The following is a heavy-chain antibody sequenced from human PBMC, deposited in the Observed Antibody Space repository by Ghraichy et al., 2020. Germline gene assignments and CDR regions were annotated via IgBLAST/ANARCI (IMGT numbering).Heavy chain of an antibody. V-gene: IGHV1-2*02. CDR2: MNPRSGST. CDR3: ARVRPATRVLDS. D-gene: IGHD5-12*01. CDR1: GYIFTDYY. Sequence: ASVKVSCKTSGYIFTDYYIHWIRQPPGQGFEWMGWMNPRSGSTNGAEKFQGRLTLTRDMSNTTAYTELTSLTPDDTAIYYCARVRPATRVLDSWGQGTLISVSS. J-gene: IGHJ4*02.